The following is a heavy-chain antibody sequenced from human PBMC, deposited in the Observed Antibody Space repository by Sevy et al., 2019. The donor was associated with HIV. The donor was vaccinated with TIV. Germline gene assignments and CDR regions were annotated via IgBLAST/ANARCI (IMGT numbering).Heavy chain of an antibody. CDR1: GFTFSTYA. J-gene: IGHJ4*02. Sequence: GGSLRLSCTASGFTFSTYAMYWVRQAPGKGLEWVAVISDDGNNKDYADSVKGRFTVSRDNSKNTLYLQMYSLRAEDTAVYYCASRYYDTTGYYYPLDYWGQGTLVTVSS. D-gene: IGHD3-22*01. V-gene: IGHV3-30*04. CDR2: ISDDGNNK. CDR3: ASRYYDTTGYYYPLDY.